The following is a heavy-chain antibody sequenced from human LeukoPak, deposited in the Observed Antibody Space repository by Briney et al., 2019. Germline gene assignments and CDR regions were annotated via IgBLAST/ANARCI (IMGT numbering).Heavy chain of an antibody. D-gene: IGHD5-18*01. J-gene: IGHJ6*03. V-gene: IGHV3-7*01. CDR2: IRQDGSEK. CDR3: ARDRGVGYSYGSYYYYYYMDV. Sequence: GGSLRLSCEASGFSFSTYWMSWVRQAPGKGLEWVAHIRQDGSEKYYVDSVKGRFTISRDIAKQSVFLQMNSLRVEDTAVYYCARDRGVGYSYGSYYYYYYMDVWGKGTTVTVSS. CDR1: GFSFSTYW.